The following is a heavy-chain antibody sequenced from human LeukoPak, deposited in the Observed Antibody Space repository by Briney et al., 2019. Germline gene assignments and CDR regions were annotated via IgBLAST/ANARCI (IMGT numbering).Heavy chain of an antibody. CDR2: ISGSGGST. Sequence: QPGGSLRLSCAASGFTFSSYAMSWVRQAPGKGLEWVSAISGSGGSTYYADSVKGRFAISRDNSKNTFYLRMNSLRAEDSAVYFCVKDELAVAIFDYWGQRTLVTVSS. CDR3: VKDELAVAIFDY. CDR1: GFTFSSYA. V-gene: IGHV3-23*01. D-gene: IGHD4-23*01. J-gene: IGHJ4*02.